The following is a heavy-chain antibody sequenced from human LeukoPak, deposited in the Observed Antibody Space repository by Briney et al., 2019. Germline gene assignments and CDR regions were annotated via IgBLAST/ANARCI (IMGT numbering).Heavy chain of an antibody. CDR3: ARIDYGADYGMDV. CDR1: GGSFSGYY. CDR2: INHSGST. Sequence: PSETLSLTCAVYGGSFSGYYWSWIRQPPGKGLEWIGEINHSGSTNYNPSLKGRVTISVDTSKNQFSLKLSSVTAADTAVYYCARIDYGADYGMDVWGQGTTVTVSS. D-gene: IGHD4-17*01. V-gene: IGHV4-34*01. J-gene: IGHJ6*02.